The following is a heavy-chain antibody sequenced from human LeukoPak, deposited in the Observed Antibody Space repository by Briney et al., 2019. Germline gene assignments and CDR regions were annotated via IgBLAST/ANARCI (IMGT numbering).Heavy chain of an antibody. CDR2: INSDGGGT. CDR3: ARGTYGDYSIDY. Sequence: GGSLRLSCAASGFTFSSYWMHWVRPAPGKGLVWVSRINSDGGGTSYADSVKGRFTISRDNAKNTLYLQMHSLRAEDTAVYYCARGTYGDYSIDYWGQRTLVTVSS. CDR1: GFTFSSYW. J-gene: IGHJ4*02. V-gene: IGHV3-74*01. D-gene: IGHD4-17*01.